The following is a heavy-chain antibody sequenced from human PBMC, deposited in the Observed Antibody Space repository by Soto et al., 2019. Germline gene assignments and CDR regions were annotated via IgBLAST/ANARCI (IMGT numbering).Heavy chain of an antibody. CDR2: IIPILGIA. V-gene: IGHV1-69*02. CDR3: ARVFAPNIAAAGTFDY. CDR1: GGTFSSYT. Sequence: ASVKVSCKASGGTFSSYTISWVRQAPGQGLEWMGRIIPILGIANYAQKFQGRVTITADKSTSTAYMELSSLRSEDTAVYYCARVFAPNIAAAGTFDYWGQGTLVTVSS. D-gene: IGHD6-13*01. J-gene: IGHJ4*02.